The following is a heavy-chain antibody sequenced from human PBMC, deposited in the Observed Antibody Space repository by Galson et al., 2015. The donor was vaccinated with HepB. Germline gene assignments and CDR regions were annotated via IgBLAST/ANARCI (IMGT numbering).Heavy chain of an antibody. CDR3: ARDHRGIRYFDRHYYYYGMDV. CDR2: IIPILGIA. V-gene: IGHV1-69*04. J-gene: IGHJ6*01. D-gene: IGHD3-9*01. Sequence: SVKVSCKASGGTFSSYTVSWVRQAPGQGLEWMGRIIPILGIANYAQKFQGRVTITADKSTSTAYMELSSLRSEDTAVYYCARDHRGIRYFDRHYYYYGMDVWGQGTTVTVSS. CDR1: GGTFSSYT.